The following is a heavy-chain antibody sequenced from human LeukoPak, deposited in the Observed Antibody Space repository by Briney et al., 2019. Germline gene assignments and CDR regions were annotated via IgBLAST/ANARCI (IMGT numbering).Heavy chain of an antibody. D-gene: IGHD2-2*03. Sequence: GGSLRLSCAASGFSFSTLSMNWVRQAPGKGLEWVSGIGGSGTRTYYADSVKGRFTISRDNSKNTLYLQMNSLRDEDTAVYYCAKDSHWILFDDWGQGTLVTVSS. CDR2: IGGSGTRT. J-gene: IGHJ4*02. CDR1: GFSFSTLS. V-gene: IGHV3-23*01. CDR3: AKDSHWILFDD.